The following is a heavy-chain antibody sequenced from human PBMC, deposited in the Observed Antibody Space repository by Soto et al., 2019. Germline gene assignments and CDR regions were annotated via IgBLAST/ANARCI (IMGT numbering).Heavy chain of an antibody. CDR1: GYSFTSYW. D-gene: IGHD6-13*01. V-gene: IGHV5-10-1*01. CDR3: ASHPGIAAAGINYYYGMDV. Sequence: GESLKISCKGSGYSFTSYWISWVRQMPGKGLEWMGRIDPSDSYTNYSPSFQGHVTISVDKSISTAYLQWSSLKASDTAMYYCASHPGIAAAGINYYYGMDVWGQGTTVTVSS. J-gene: IGHJ6*02. CDR2: IDPSDSYT.